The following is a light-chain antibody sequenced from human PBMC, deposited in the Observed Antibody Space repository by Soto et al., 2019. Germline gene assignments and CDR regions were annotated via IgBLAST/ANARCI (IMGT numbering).Light chain of an antibody. V-gene: IGKV3-20*01. CDR3: QHYGSSPRT. CDR2: GTS. J-gene: IGKJ1*01. CDR1: QNVGSRY. Sequence: EIVLTQSPGTLSLSPGERATLSCRASQNVGSRYLAWYQQKPGQAPRLLIYGTSNRATGIPDRFSGGGCGTDFSLTISGRELGGLAVYYCQHYGSSPRTFGQGTEDGIK.